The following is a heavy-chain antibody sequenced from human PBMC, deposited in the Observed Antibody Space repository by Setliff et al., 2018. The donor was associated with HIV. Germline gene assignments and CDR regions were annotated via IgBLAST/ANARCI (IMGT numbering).Heavy chain of an antibody. D-gene: IGHD3-22*01. CDR2: IRYDGSNK. CDR1: GFTFSSYG. Sequence: GGSLRLSCAASGFTFSSYGMHWVRQAPGKGLEWVAFIRYDGSNKYYADSVKGRFTISRDDSKNTLYLQMNSLRAEDTAVYYCAKIQNPQGYYYDSSGYYPHPGSPDYWGQGTLVTVSS. J-gene: IGHJ4*02. CDR3: AKIQNPQGYYYDSSGYYPHPGSPDY. V-gene: IGHV3-30*02.